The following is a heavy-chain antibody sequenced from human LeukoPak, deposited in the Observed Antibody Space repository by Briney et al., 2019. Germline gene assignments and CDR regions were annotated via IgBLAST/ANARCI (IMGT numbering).Heavy chain of an antibody. D-gene: IGHD3-10*01. CDR2: IEPTDSYT. V-gene: IGHV5-10-1*01. J-gene: IGHJ4*02. CDR3: ARRRYYGSGSYYN. Sequence: DSLKNSRTGPGYSLTLHWISSQRQMTGKGLDPTASIEPTDSYTNYSPSFQGHVTISADKSISTAYLQWSSLKASDTAMYYCARRRYYGSGSYYNWGQGTLVTVSS. CDR1: GYSLTLHW.